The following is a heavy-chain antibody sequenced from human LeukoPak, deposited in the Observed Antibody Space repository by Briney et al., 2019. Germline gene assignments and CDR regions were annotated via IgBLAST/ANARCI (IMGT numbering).Heavy chain of an antibody. CDR3: ARDRLHNWFDP. J-gene: IGHJ5*02. CDR1: GFTFSSYS. CDR2: ISSSSSYI. Sequence: PGRSLRLSCAASGFTFSSYSMNWVRQAPGKGLEWVSSISSSSSYIYYADSVKGRFTISRDNAKNSLYLQMNSLRAEDTAVYYCARDRLHNWFDPWGQGTLVTVSS. D-gene: IGHD5-12*01. V-gene: IGHV3-21*01.